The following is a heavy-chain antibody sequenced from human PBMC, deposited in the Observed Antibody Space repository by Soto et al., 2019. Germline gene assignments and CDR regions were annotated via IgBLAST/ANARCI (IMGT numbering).Heavy chain of an antibody. Sequence: QVQLVESGGGVVQPGRSLRLSCAASGFIIGSYGMHWVRQAPGKGLEWVAVITYDGSNKYYAESVRVRFSISRDNSRNTVYLEMHSLRAEDTAVYYCAKDPKATGTQYWGRGTLVTVSS. V-gene: IGHV3-30*18. CDR1: GFIIGSYG. J-gene: IGHJ4*02. D-gene: IGHD1-1*01. CDR2: ITYDGSNK. CDR3: AKDPKATGTQY.